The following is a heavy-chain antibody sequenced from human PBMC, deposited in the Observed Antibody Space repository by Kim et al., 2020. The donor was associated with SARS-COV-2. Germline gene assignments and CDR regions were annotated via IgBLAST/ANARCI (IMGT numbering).Heavy chain of an antibody. CDR1: GFTFSSYW. CDR3: GSRRFTVTYYYFDS. D-gene: IGHD1-26*01. J-gene: IGHJ4*02. Sequence: GGSLRLSCAASGFTFSSYWMHWVRQAPGKGLVWVSGINSDGSTTNYAASVKGLFITCSDSANTTQLQLMNSRSAEETAEYYCGSRRFTVTYYYFDSWGQG. V-gene: IGHV3-74*01. CDR2: INSDGSTT.